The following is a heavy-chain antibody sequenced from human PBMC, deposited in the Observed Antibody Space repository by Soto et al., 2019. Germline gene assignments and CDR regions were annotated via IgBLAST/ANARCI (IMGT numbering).Heavy chain of an antibody. CDR2: IYYSGST. V-gene: IGHV4-59*01. CDR3: ARGLISGYYLYDAFDI. J-gene: IGHJ3*02. D-gene: IGHD3-22*01. CDR1: GGSISSYY. Sequence: QVQLQESGPGLVKPSETLSLICTVSGGSISSYYWSWIRQPPGKGLEWIGYIYYSGSTNYNPSLKSRVTMSVDTSKNRFSLKLSSVTAADTAVYYCARGLISGYYLYDAFDIWGQGTMVTASS.